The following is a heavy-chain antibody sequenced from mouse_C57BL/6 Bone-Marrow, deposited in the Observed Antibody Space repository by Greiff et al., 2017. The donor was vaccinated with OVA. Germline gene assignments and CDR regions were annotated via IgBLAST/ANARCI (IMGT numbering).Heavy chain of an antibody. CDR3: ASPIYYDYDGAMDY. J-gene: IGHJ4*01. CDR2: IDPSDSYT. D-gene: IGHD2-4*01. Sequence: QVQLQQPGAELVRPGPSVKLSCKASGYTFTSYWMHWVKQRPGQGLEWIGVIDPSDSYTNYNQKFKGKATLTVDTSSSTAYMQLSSLTSEDSAVYYCASPIYYDYDGAMDYWGQGTSVTVSS. V-gene: IGHV1-59*01. CDR1: GYTFTSYW.